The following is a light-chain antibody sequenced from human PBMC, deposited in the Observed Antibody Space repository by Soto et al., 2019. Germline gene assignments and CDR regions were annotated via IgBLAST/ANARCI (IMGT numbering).Light chain of an antibody. V-gene: IGKV3-15*01. Sequence: DKVMTQSPATLSVSPGESVTLSCRASQSIGSNLAWFQQKRGQTPRLLIYGASARATGVPDRFSGSGSGTEFTLTNSRLQSEDCAVYYCQQYDNWPRTFGQGTKVDIK. J-gene: IGKJ1*01. CDR2: GAS. CDR3: QQYDNWPRT. CDR1: QSIGSN.